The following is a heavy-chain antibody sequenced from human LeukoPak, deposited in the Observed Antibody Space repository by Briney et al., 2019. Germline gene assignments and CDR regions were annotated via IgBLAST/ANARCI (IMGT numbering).Heavy chain of an antibody. Sequence: GGSLRLSCAASGFTVSSNYMSWVRQAPGKGLEWVSVIYSAGNTYYPDSVKGRFTISRDNSKNTLYLQMNSLRAEDTAVYYCARDSYYYYYMDVWGKGTTVTVSS. J-gene: IGHJ6*03. CDR1: GFTVSSNY. CDR2: IYSAGNT. V-gene: IGHV3-53*01. CDR3: ARDSYYYYYMDV.